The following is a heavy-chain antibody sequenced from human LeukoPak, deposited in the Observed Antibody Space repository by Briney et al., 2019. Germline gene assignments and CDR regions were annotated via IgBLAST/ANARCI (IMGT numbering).Heavy chain of an antibody. Sequence: GESLKISCKGSGYSFTSYWIGWVRQMPGKGLEWMGIIYPGDSDTRYSPSFQGQVTISADKSISTAYLQWSSLKASDTATYYCARHYDFWSGYYGGWFDPWGQGTLVTVSS. V-gene: IGHV5-51*01. D-gene: IGHD3-3*01. J-gene: IGHJ5*02. CDR1: GYSFTSYW. CDR3: ARHYDFWSGYYGGWFDP. CDR2: IYPGDSDT.